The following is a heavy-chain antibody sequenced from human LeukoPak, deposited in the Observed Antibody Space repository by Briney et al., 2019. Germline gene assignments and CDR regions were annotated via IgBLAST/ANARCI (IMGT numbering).Heavy chain of an antibody. D-gene: IGHD5-12*01. V-gene: IGHV4-4*07. CDR3: ARHGRPGYGGYENAFDI. J-gene: IGHJ3*02. CDR1: GGSMSSYY. CDR2: VYTSGNT. Sequence: PSETLSLTCTVSGGSMSSYYWSWIRQPAGKGLEWIGRVYTSGNTNYNPSLKSRVTMSVDTSKNQFSLKLSSVTAADTAVYYCARHGRPGYGGYENAFDIWGQGTMVTVSS.